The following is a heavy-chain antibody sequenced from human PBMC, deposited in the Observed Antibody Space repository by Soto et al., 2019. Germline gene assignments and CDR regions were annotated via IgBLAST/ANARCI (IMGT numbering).Heavy chain of an antibody. V-gene: IGHV3-74*01. CDR2: INSDGSST. CDR1: GFTFSSYW. CDR3: ARGYSGTYRVDY. J-gene: IGHJ4*02. D-gene: IGHD1-26*01. Sequence: EVQLVESGGGLVQPGGSLRLSCAASGFTFSSYWMHWVRQAPGRGLVWVSRINSDGSSTSYADAVKGRFTISRDNAKNTLYLQMNSLRAEDTAVYYCARGYSGTYRVDYWGQGTLVTVSS.